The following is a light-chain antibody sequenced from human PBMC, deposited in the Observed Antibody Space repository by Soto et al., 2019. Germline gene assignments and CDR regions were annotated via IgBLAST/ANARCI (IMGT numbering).Light chain of an antibody. J-gene: IGKJ2*01. CDR1: QSISSW. V-gene: IGKV1-5*03. CDR2: QAS. Sequence: IQMTQSPSSLSASVGDRVTITCRASQSISSWLAWYQQKPGKAPKLLIYQASSVESGVPSRFSGSGSGTEFTLTISSLQPDDFATYYCQQYNSYSSTFGQGTKLEIK. CDR3: QQYNSYSST.